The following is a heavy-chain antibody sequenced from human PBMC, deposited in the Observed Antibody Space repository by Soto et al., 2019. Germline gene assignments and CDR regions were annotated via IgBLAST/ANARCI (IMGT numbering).Heavy chain of an antibody. J-gene: IGHJ4*02. D-gene: IGHD6-13*01. CDR2: IRAYNGNT. CDR1: VYTFTSYG. Sequence: ASVKVCCKASVYTFTSYGISWVRQAPGQGLEWMGWIRAYNGNTNYAQKLQGRVTMTTDTSTSTAYMELSSLRAEDTAVYYCARVHSSSYHYFDYWGQGTLVTVSS. CDR3: ARVHSSSYHYFDY. V-gene: IGHV1-18*01.